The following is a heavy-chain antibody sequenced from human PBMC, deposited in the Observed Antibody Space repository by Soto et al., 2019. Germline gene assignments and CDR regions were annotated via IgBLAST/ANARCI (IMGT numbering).Heavy chain of an antibody. CDR1: GFTFSSYG. D-gene: IGHD5-18*01. Sequence: GGSLRLSCAASGFTFSSYGMHWVRQAPGKGLEWVAVISNDGSKKYYADSVKGRFTISRDNSKNTLYLQMNSLRAEDTAVYYCAKDSGTAMVTYYYYYGMGVWGQGTTVTVSS. V-gene: IGHV3-30*18. J-gene: IGHJ6*02. CDR2: ISNDGSKK. CDR3: AKDSGTAMVTYYYYYGMGV.